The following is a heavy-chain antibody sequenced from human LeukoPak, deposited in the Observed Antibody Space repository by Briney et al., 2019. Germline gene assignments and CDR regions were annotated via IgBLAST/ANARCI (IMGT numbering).Heavy chain of an antibody. CDR1: GFTFSSYA. V-gene: IGHV3-30*02. CDR3: AKARAVWSGYYFDY. CDR2: IRYDGSNK. J-gene: IGHJ4*02. D-gene: IGHD3-3*01. Sequence: GGSLRLSCAASGFTFSSYAMSWVRQAPGKGLEWVAFIRYDGSNKYYADSVKGRFTISRDNSKNTLYLQMNSLRAEDTAVYYCAKARAVWSGYYFDYWGQGTLVTVSS.